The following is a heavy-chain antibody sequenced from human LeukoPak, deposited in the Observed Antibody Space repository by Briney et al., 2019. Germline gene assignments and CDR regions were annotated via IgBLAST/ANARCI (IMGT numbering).Heavy chain of an antibody. CDR2: FDPEDGET. J-gene: IGHJ4*02. D-gene: IGHD2-15*01. CDR3: ATLGYCSGGSCYLYYFDY. Sequence: ASVKASCKVSGYTLTELSMHWVRQAPGKGLVWMGGFDPEDGETIYAQKFQGRVTMTEDTSTDTAYMELSSLRSEDTAVYYCATLGYCSGGSCYLYYFDYWGQGTLVTVSS. CDR1: GYTLTELS. V-gene: IGHV1-24*01.